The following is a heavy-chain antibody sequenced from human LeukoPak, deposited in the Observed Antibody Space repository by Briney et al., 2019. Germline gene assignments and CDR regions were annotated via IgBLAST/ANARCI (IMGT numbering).Heavy chain of an antibody. CDR3: ARGGVFGRNGMDV. J-gene: IGHJ6*02. CDR1: GFTFSAYW. D-gene: IGHD6-13*01. V-gene: IGHV3-74*01. Sequence: RPGGSLRLSCAASGFTFSAYWMHWVRQTPGKGLVWVSRINSDESTKNYADSVKGRFTISGDNAKNTMYLQMNRLRVEDTAVYYCARGGVFGRNGMDVWGQGTTVTVSS. CDR2: INSDESTK.